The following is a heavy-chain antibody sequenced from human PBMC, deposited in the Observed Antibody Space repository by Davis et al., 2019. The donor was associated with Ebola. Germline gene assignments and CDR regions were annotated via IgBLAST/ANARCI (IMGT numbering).Heavy chain of an antibody. D-gene: IGHD3-22*01. V-gene: IGHV1-3*01. J-gene: IGHJ4*02. CDR2: INAGNGNT. CDR3: ATSSDSSGHYDY. CDR1: GYTFTSYA. Sequence: AASVKVSCKASGYTFTSYAMHWVRQAPGQRLEWMGWINAGNGNTKYSQKFQGRVTMTEDTSTDTAYMELSSLRSEDTAVYYCATSSDSSGHYDYWGQGTLVTVSS.